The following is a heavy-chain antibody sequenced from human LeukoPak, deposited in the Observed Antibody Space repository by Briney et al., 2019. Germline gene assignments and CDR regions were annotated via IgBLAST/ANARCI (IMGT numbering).Heavy chain of an antibody. D-gene: IGHD5-12*01. V-gene: IGHV1-2*06. CDR2: ISPHSGGT. Sequence: GASVKVSCKASGYTFTGYYMHWVRQAPGQRLEWMGQISPHSGGTDYAQKFQGRVTMTRDTSISTAYMELSNLRSDDTAVYYCARGGTDYWGQGTLVTVSS. CDR3: ARGGTDY. J-gene: IGHJ4*02. CDR1: GYTFTGYY.